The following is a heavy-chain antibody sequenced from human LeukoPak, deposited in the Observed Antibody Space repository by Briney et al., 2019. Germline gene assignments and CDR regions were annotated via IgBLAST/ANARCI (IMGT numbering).Heavy chain of an antibody. CDR3: ARDFRGYSYGNDAFDI. J-gene: IGHJ3*02. D-gene: IGHD5-18*01. Sequence: GGSLRLSCAASGFTFSSYGMHWVRQAPGKGLEWVAVIWYDGSNKYYADSVKGRFTISRDNSKNTLYLQMNSLRAEDTAVYYCARDFRGYSYGNDAFDIWGHGTMVTVSS. CDR1: GFTFSSYG. CDR2: IWYDGSNK. V-gene: IGHV3-33*01.